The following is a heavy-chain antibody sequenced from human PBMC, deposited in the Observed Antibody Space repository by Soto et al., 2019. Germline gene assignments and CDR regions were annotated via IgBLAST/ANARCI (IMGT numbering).Heavy chain of an antibody. Sequence: SETLSLTCTVSGGSISSGGYYWSWIRQHPGKGLEWIGYIYYSGSTYYNPSLKSRVTISVDTSKNQFSLKLSSVTAADTAVYYCDGSIYCSSTSGYTPTPYYYYGMDVWGQGTTVTVSS. J-gene: IGHJ6*02. V-gene: IGHV4-31*03. CDR2: IYYSGST. D-gene: IGHD2-2*02. CDR3: DGSIYCSSTSGYTPTPYYYYGMDV. CDR1: GGSISSGGYY.